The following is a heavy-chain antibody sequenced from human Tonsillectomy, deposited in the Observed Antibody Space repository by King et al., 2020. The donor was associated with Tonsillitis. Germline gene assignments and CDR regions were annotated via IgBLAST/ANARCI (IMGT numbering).Heavy chain of an antibody. Sequence: VQLVESGAEVKKPGASVKVSCKASGYSFTTYGISWVRQAPGQGPEWMGWISTYNGNTNYAQKFQGRVTMTRDPSTSTAYMELRSLRSDDTAVYYCVRDSRRYDILTGFLYWGQGTLVTVSS. J-gene: IGHJ4*02. CDR1: GYSFTTYG. D-gene: IGHD3-9*01. CDR2: ISTYNGNT. V-gene: IGHV1-18*04. CDR3: VRDSRRYDILTGFLY.